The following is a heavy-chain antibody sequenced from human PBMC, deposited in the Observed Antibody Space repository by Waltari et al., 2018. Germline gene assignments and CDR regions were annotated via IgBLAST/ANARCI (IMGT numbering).Heavy chain of an antibody. Sequence: QVQLQESGPGLVKPSETLSLTCAVSGYSISSGYYWGWIRQPPGKGLEWIGSIYHSGSTYHNPSLKSRVTISVDTSKNQFSLKLSSVTAADTAVYYCARHSDSSSHHFDYWGQGTLVTVSS. CDR2: IYHSGST. J-gene: IGHJ4*02. CDR3: ARHSDSSSHHFDY. CDR1: GYSISSGYY. D-gene: IGHD6-6*01. V-gene: IGHV4-38-2*01.